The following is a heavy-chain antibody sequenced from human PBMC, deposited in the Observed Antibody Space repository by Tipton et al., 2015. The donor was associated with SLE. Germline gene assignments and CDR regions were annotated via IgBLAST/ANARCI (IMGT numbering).Heavy chain of an antibody. V-gene: IGHV4-34*01. J-gene: IGHJ3*02. D-gene: IGHD1-26*01. CDR2: INHSGST. CDR1: GGSFSGYY. CDR3: ARIVGARWAFDI. Sequence: TLSLTCAVYGGSFSGYYWSWIRQPPGKGLEWIGEINHSGSTNYNPSLKSRVTISVDTSKNQFSLKLSSVTAADTAVYYCARIVGARWAFDIWGQGTMVTVSS.